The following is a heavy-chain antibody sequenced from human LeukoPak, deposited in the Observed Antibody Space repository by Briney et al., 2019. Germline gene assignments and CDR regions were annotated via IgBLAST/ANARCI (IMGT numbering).Heavy chain of an antibody. CDR2: IKGDGSQK. V-gene: IGHV3-7*03. CDR1: GFTFSSYA. J-gene: IGHJ5*02. Sequence: PGGSLRLSCAASGFTFSSYAMTWVRQAPGKGLEWVANIKGDGSQKHYVDSVEGRFTISRDNAENSLYLQMNSLRADDTAVYYCAQRNDYYDSSGYFPWGQGTLVTVSS. CDR3: AQRNDYYDSSGYFP. D-gene: IGHD3-22*01.